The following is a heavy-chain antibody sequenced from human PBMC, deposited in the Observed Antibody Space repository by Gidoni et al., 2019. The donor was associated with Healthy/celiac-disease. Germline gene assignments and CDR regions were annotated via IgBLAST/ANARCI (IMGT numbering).Heavy chain of an antibody. J-gene: IGHJ4*02. CDR2: ISYDGSNK. CDR3: AKDLYSYGNYFDY. CDR1: GFTFSSYG. V-gene: IGHV3-30*18. Sequence: VQLVESGGGVVQPGRSLRLSCSASGFTFSSYGMHWVRQAPGKGLEWVAVISYDGSNKYYADSVKGRFTISRDNSKNTLYLQMNSLRAEDTAVYYCAKDLYSYGNYFDYWGQGTLVTVSS. D-gene: IGHD5-18*01.